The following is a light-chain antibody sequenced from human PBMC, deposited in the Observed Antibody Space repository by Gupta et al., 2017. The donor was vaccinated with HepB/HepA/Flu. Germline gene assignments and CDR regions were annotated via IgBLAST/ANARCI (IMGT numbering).Light chain of an antibody. Sequence: NFILTQSHSVSESPGKTVIISCPRSSGSIADNYVQWYQQRPGSATSTVICDDNQRPSGVPDRFAGYIDTSYTYAFLTISSLRTEDDAYDYCQSYDEYSVIFGGGTKLTVL. J-gene: IGLJ2*01. CDR2: DDN. V-gene: IGLV6-57*03. CDR3: QSYDEYSVI. CDR1: SGSIADNY.